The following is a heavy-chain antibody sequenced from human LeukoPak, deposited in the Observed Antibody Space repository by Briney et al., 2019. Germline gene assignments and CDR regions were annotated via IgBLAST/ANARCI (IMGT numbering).Heavy chain of an antibody. CDR3: APRGSSGYFD. J-gene: IGHJ4*02. V-gene: IGHV3-53*01. CDR2: LYSGGNT. Sequence: PGGSLRLSCAVSGFPLSSNYMSWVRQAPGKGLEWVSVLYSGGNTYYADSVKGRFTISRDNSKNTLYLQMNSLRAEDTAVYYCAPRGSSGYFDWGQGTLVTVSS. CDR1: GFPLSSNY. D-gene: IGHD3-22*01.